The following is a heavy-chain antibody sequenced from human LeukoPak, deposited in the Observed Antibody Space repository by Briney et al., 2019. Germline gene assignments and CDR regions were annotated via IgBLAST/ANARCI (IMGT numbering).Heavy chain of an antibody. CDR1: GFTFSSYG. J-gene: IGHJ4*02. D-gene: IGHD3-22*01. V-gene: IGHV3-48*01. CDR2: ISSSSSTI. Sequence: GGSLRLSCAASGFTFSSYGMNWVRQAPGKGLEWVSYISSSSSTIYYADSVKGRFTISKDNAKNSLYLQMNTLRAEDTAVYYCARDRHKYNYDSGGYPPYWGQGTLVTVSS. CDR3: ARDRHKYNYDSGGYPPY.